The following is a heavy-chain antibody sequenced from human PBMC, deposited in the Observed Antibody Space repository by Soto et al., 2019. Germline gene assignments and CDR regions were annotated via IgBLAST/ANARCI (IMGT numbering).Heavy chain of an antibody. CDR1: GGSISSSSYY. CDR2: IYYSGST. Sequence: SETLSLTCTVSGGSISSSSYYWGWIRQPPGKGLEWIGSIYYSGSTYYNPSLKSRVTISVDTSKNQFSLKLSSVTAADTAVYYCARHNGDYVGNFDYWGQGTLVTVSS. CDR3: ARHNGDYVGNFDY. D-gene: IGHD4-17*01. J-gene: IGHJ4*02. V-gene: IGHV4-39*01.